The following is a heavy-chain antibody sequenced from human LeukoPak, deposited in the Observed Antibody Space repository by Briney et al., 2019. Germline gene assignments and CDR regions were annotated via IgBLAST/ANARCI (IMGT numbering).Heavy chain of an antibody. CDR3: AKSDSSGYDYYYYFMDV. Sequence: ASETLSLTCTVSGGSISSYYWSWIRQPPGKGLEWIGYIYYSGSTNYNPSLKSRVTISVDTSKNQFSLRLRSVTAADTAVYCCAKSDSSGYDYYYYFMDVWGKGTTVTVSS. J-gene: IGHJ6*03. D-gene: IGHD3-22*01. CDR1: GGSISSYY. CDR2: IYYSGST. V-gene: IGHV4-59*01.